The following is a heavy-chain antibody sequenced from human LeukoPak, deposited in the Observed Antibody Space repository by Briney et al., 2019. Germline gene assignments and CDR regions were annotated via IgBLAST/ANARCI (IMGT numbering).Heavy chain of an antibody. V-gene: IGHV3-33*06. CDR2: IWYDGSNK. D-gene: IGHD6-13*01. Sequence: PGRSLRLSCAASGFTFSSYGMHWVRQAPGKGLEWMAVIWYDGSNKYYADSVKGRFTISRDNSKNTLYLQMNSLRAEDTAVYYCAKAEAAAGPLDYWGQGTLVTVSS. CDR1: GFTFSSYG. J-gene: IGHJ4*02. CDR3: AKAEAAAGPLDY.